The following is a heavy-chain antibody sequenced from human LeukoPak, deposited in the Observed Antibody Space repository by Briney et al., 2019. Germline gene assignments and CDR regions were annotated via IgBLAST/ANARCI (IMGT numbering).Heavy chain of an antibody. D-gene: IGHD3-3*02. V-gene: IGHV1-69*01. CDR2: IIPIFGTA. CDR1: GGTFSSYA. Sequence: ASVKVSCKASGGTFSSYAISWVRQAPGQGLEWMGGIIPIFGTANYAQKFQGRVMITADESTSTAYMELSSLRSEDTAVYYCARDGRIRGFDPWGQGTLVTVSS. CDR3: ARDGRIRGFDP. J-gene: IGHJ5*02.